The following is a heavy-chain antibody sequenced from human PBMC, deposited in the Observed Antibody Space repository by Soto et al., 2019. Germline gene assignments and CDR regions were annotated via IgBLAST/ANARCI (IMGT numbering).Heavy chain of an antibody. V-gene: IGHV4-34*01. J-gene: IGHJ5*02. D-gene: IGHD3-3*01. CDR2: INHSGST. CDR3: ARACTYYDFWSGYYLAVWFDP. Sequence: PSETLSLTCAVYGGSFSGYYWSWIRQPPEKGLEWIGEINHSGSTNYNPSLKSRVTISVDTSKNQFSLKLSSVTAADTAVYYCARACTYYDFWSGYYLAVWFDPWGQGTLVTVS. CDR1: GGSFSGYY.